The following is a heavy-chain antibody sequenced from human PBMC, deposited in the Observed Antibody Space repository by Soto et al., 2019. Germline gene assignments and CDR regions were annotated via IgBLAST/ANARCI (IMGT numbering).Heavy chain of an antibody. V-gene: IGHV4-59*08. CDR2: IYSTGST. CDR3: ARQGYAAYDRFDY. D-gene: IGHD2-8*01. Sequence: QVQLQESGPGLVKPSETLSLTCTVSGGSISGYYWSWIRHPPGKGLEWIGYIYSTGSTNYNPSLKSRVTISVDTSKNQFSLKLTSVTAADTAVYYCARQGYAAYDRFDYWGQGALVTVSS. J-gene: IGHJ4*02. CDR1: GGSISGYY.